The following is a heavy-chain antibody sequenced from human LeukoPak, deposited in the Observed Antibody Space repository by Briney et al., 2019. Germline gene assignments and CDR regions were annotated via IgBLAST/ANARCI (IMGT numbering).Heavy chain of an antibody. V-gene: IGHV1-2*02. CDR3: ARLDGYNYGAFDY. D-gene: IGHD5-24*01. Sequence: ASVKVSCKASGYTFTGYYMHWVRQAPGQGLEWMGWINPNSGGTNYAQKFQGRVTMTRDTSISTAYMELSRLRSDDTAVYYCARLDGYNYGAFDYWGQGTLVTVSS. J-gene: IGHJ4*02. CDR2: INPNSGGT. CDR1: GYTFTGYY.